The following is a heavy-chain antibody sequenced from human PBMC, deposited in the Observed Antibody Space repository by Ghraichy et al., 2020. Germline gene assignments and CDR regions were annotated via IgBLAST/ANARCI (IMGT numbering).Heavy chain of an antibody. V-gene: IGHV4-39*07. CDR2: IYYSGST. J-gene: IGHJ3*02. D-gene: IGHD3-3*01. Sequence: SETLSLTCTVSGGSISSSSYYWGWIRQPPGKGLEWIGSIYYSGSTYYNPSLKSRVTISVDTSKNQFSLKLSSVTAADTAVYYCARDPNYDFWSGYADAFDIWGQGKMVTVSS. CDR1: GGSISSSSYY. CDR3: ARDPNYDFWSGYADAFDI.